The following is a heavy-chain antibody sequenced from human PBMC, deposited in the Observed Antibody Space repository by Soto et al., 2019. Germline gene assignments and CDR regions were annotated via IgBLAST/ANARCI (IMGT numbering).Heavy chain of an antibody. CDR1: GGTFSSYA. D-gene: IGHD6-13*01. V-gene: IGHV1-69*12. CDR2: IIPIFGTA. J-gene: IGHJ6*02. CDR3: ARIAAALDYYYYGMDV. Sequence: QVQLVQSGAEVKKPGSSVKVSCKASGGTFSSYAISWVRQAPGQGLEWMGGIIPIFGTANYAQKFQGRATITADESTSTAYGELSSLRSEDTAVYYCARIAAALDYYYYGMDVWGQGTTVTVSS.